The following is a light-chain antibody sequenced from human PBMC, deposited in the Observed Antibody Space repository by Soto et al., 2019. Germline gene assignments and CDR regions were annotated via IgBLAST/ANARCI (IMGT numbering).Light chain of an antibody. CDR3: SSYTSSSTLNV. J-gene: IGLJ1*01. CDR2: DVS. Sequence: QSVLTQPASVAGSPGQAITISCTGTSSDVGGYNYVSWYQQHPGEAPKLMIYDVSNRPSGVSNRFSGSKSGNTASLTISGLQAEDEADSYCSSYTSSSTLNVFGTGTKVTVL. V-gene: IGLV2-14*01. CDR1: SSDVGGYNY.